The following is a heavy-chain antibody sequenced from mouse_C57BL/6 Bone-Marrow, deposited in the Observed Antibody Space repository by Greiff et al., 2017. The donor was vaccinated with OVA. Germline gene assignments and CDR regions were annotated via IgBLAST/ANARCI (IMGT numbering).Heavy chain of an antibody. CDR3: ARVDYYGVYWYFDV. J-gene: IGHJ1*03. D-gene: IGHD1-1*01. CDR1: GYTFTSYG. Sequence: QVQLQQSGAELARPGASVKLSCKASGYTFTSYGISWVKQRTGQGLEWIGEFYPRSGNTYYNEKFKGKATLTADKSSSTAYMELRSLTSEDSAVYFCARVDYYGVYWYFDVWGTGTTVTVSS. CDR2: FYPRSGNT. V-gene: IGHV1-81*01.